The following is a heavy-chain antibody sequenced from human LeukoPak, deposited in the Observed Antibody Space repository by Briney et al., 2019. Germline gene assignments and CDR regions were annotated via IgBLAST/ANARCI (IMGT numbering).Heavy chain of an antibody. V-gene: IGHV3-23*01. J-gene: IGHJ4*02. D-gene: IGHD2-2*01. CDR1: GFTFSSYA. CDR3: ASQYCSSTSCSIAY. Sequence: PGGSLRLSCAASGFTFSSYAMSWVRQAPGKGLEWVSAISGSGGSTYYADSVKGRFTISRDNSKNTLYLQMNSLRAEDTAVYYCASQYCSSTSCSIAYWGQGTLVTVSS. CDR2: ISGSGGST.